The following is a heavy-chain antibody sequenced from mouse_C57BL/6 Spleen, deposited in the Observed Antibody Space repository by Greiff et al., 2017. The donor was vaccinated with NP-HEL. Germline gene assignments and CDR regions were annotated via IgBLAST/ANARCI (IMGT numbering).Heavy chain of an antibody. J-gene: IGHJ2*01. CDR1: GYSITSGYY. Sequence: DVQLQESGPGLVKPSQSLSLTCSVTGYSITSGYYWNWIRQFPGNKLEWMGYISYDGSNNYNPSLKNRISITRDTSKNQFFLKLNSVTTEDTATYYCARDWETAQAPFDYWGQGTTLTVSS. CDR3: ARDWETAQAPFDY. D-gene: IGHD3-2*02. CDR2: ISYDGSN. V-gene: IGHV3-6*01.